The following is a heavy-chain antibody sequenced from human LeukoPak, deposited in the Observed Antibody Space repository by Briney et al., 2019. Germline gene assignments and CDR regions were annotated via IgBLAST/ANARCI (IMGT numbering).Heavy chain of an antibody. J-gene: IGHJ4*02. CDR3: AKDGNMIGHYYFDY. V-gene: IGHV3-23*01. CDR1: GFTFSSYA. Sequence: GGSLRLSCAASGFTFSSYAMSWVRQAPGKGLEWVSGISTNGGSTSYADSVKGRFTISRDNPRNTLYLQMNSLRAEDTAVYYCAKDGNMIGHYYFDYWGQGTLVTVSS. D-gene: IGHD3-22*01. CDR2: ISTNGGST.